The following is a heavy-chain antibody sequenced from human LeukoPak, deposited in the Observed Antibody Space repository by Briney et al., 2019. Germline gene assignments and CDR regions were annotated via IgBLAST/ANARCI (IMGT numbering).Heavy chain of an antibody. J-gene: IGHJ4*02. V-gene: IGHV3-7*01. CDR3: AKDKDDCPNY. CDR2: IKQDGSEK. CDR1: GYTFNTYW. D-gene: IGHD2-21*02. Sequence: GGSLRLSCAASGYTFNTYWMSWVRQAPGKGLEWVAAIKQDGSEKYYVDSVKGRFTISRDNAKNSLYLQMNSLRAEDTAVYYCAKDKDDCPNYWGQGTLVTVSS.